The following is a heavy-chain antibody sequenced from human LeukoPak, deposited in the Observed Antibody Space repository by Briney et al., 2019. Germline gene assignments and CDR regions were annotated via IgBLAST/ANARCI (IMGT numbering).Heavy chain of an antibody. CDR2: IYYSGST. D-gene: IGHD3-22*01. CDR3: VRFYGSSGYYFDY. Sequence: SETLSLTCTVPGGSISSGGYYWSWIRQHPGKGLEWIGYIYYSGSTYYNPSLKSRVTISVDTSKNQFSLKLSSVTAADTAVYYCVRFYGSSGYYFDYWGQGTLVTVSS. J-gene: IGHJ4*02. V-gene: IGHV4-31*03. CDR1: GGSISSGGYY.